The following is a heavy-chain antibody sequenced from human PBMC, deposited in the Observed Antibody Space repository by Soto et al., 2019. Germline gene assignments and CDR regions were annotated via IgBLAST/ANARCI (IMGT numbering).Heavy chain of an antibody. Sequence: GESLKISCKASGYRFHAYWIGWVRQMPGKGLEWMGIIYPGDSDIRYSPTFQGQVTISADRSNTTAFLQWTSLKASDSAMYYCARHRSPGAPTNDWGQGTMVTVSS. J-gene: IGHJ4*02. CDR3: ARHRSPGAPTND. V-gene: IGHV5-51*01. D-gene: IGHD1-26*01. CDR2: IYPGDSDI. CDR1: GYRFHAYW.